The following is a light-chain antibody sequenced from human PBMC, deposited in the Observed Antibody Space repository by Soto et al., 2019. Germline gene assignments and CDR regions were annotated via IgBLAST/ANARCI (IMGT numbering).Light chain of an antibody. J-gene: IGKJ1*01. CDR3: QQYNDNWT. CDR1: QSISSW. V-gene: IGKV1-5*03. CDR2: KAS. Sequence: DIQMTQSPSTLSASVGDRVTITCRASQSISSWLAWYQQKPGTAPKLLTYKASTLQTGVPSRFSGSGSGTEFTLTISSLQPDDFATYYCQQYNDNWTFGQGTKV.